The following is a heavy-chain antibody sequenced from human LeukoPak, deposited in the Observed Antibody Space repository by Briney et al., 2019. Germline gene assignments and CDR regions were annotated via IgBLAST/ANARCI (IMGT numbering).Heavy chain of an antibody. CDR2: ISSSGSTI. Sequence: GGSLRLSCTASGFTFSSYGMSWVRQAPGKGLEWVSYISSSGSTIYYADSVKGRFTISRDNAKNSLYLQMNSLRAEDTAVYYCAELGITMIGGVWGKGTTVTISS. D-gene: IGHD3-10*02. V-gene: IGHV3-48*04. J-gene: IGHJ6*04. CDR1: GFTFSSYG. CDR3: AELGITMIGGV.